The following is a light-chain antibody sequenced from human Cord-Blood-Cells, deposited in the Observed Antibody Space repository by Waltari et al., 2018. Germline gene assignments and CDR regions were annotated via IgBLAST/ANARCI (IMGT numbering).Light chain of an antibody. CDR1: QNISSY. CDR3: PQSYSTPWT. V-gene: IGKV1-39*01. Sequence: DIQMTQSPSSLYASVGDRVTITCRASQNISSYLTWYQQKPGNAPKLLSYAASRLQSRGPSRFSCSASGTDIPLTISSLQPEDFASYYCPQSYSTPWTFCQGTKVEIK. J-gene: IGKJ1*01. CDR2: AAS.